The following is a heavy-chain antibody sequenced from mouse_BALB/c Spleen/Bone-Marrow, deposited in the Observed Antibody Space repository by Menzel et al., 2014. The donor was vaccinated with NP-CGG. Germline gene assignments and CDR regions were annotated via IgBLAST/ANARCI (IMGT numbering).Heavy chain of an antibody. V-gene: IGHV14-1*02. D-gene: IGHD3-2*01. J-gene: IGHJ3*01. CDR1: GFNIKDYY. Sequence: VQLQQSGAELVRPGALVKLSCKASGFNIKDYYMHWVKQRPEQGLEWIGWSDPENGNTIYDPKFQGKASITPDTSSNTAYLQLSSLTSEDTAVYYCARWDSSGYVGFAYWGQGTLVTVSA. CDR3: ARWDSSGYVGFAY. CDR2: SDPENGNT.